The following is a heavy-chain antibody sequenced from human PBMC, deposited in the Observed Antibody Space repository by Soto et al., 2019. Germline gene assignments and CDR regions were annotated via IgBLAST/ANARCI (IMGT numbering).Heavy chain of an antibody. CDR2: ISGSGGST. V-gene: IGHV3-23*01. Sequence: TGGSLRLSCAASGFTFSSYAMSWVRQAPGKGLEWVSAISGSGGSTYYADSVKGRFTISRDNSKNTLYLQMNSLRAEDTAVYYCAKSQVAAFVHNFDYWGQGTLVTVSS. J-gene: IGHJ4*02. CDR3: AKSQVAAFVHNFDY. D-gene: IGHD6-6*01. CDR1: GFTFSSYA.